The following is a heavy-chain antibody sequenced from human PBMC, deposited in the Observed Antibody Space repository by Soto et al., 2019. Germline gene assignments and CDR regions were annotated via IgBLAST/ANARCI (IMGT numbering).Heavy chain of an antibody. CDR3: ATWKTGYRNAFDI. J-gene: IGHJ3*02. V-gene: IGHV4-4*02. Sequence: QVQLQESGPGLVKPSGTLTLTCAVSGGSISSTIWWSWVRQPPGKGLEWIGEIYHGGTTNYNPSLKSRVTVLVDKSKNQFSLNLSSVTAADTAVYYCATWKTGYRNAFDIWGQGTMVTVSS. CDR2: IYHGGTT. D-gene: IGHD3-16*02. CDR1: GGSISSTIW.